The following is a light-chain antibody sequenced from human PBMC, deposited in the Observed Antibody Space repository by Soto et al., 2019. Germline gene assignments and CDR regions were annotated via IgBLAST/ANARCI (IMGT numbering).Light chain of an antibody. Sequence: SVLTQSPGTLSLSPGEGATLSCRTSQSISSTYLAWYQQRPGQAPRLLIYAASSRATCIPDRFSGSGSGTDFTLTISRLEPEDFAVYYCQHYFGSLYTFGQGTKLEIK. CDR1: QSISSTY. J-gene: IGKJ2*01. CDR2: AAS. V-gene: IGKV3-20*01. CDR3: QHYFGSLYT.